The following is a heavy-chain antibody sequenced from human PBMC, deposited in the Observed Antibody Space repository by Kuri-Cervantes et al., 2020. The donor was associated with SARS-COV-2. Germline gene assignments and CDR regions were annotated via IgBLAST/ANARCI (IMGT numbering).Heavy chain of an antibody. CDR3: ARDSHCSSTSCYTDGMDV. CDR2: ISYDGSNK. Sequence: GGSLRLSCAASGFTFSSYAMHWVRQAPGKGLEWVAVISYDGSNKYYADSVKGRFTISRDNSKNTLYLQMNSLRAEDTAVYYCARDSHCSSTSCYTDGMDVWGQGPRSPSP. CDR1: GFTFSSYA. D-gene: IGHD2-2*02. J-gene: IGHJ6*02. V-gene: IGHV3-30-3*01.